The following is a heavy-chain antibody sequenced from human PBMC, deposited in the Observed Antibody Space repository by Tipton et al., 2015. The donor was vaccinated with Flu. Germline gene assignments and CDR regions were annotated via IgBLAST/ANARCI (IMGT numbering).Heavy chain of an antibody. CDR3: ARGNGDANTYLDS. Sequence: TLSLTCAVSGGSFSGYYWTWIRQSPGKGLEWIGEINHTGSTNYKSSLKSRVTVSVDTSKNQFSLKLRSVTAADTAVYYCARGNGDANTYLDSWGQGTLVTVSS. J-gene: IGHJ4*02. CDR2: INHTGST. CDR1: GGSFSGYY. D-gene: IGHD2-8*01. V-gene: IGHV4-34*01.